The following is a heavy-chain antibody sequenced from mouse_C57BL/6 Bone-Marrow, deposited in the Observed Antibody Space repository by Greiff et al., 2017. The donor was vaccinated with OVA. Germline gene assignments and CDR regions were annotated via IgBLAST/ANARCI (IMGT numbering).Heavy chain of an antibody. CDR3: ARDSALNWYFDV. J-gene: IGHJ1*03. V-gene: IGHV3-6*01. CDR1: GYSITSGYY. CDR2: ISYDGSN. D-gene: IGHD6-1*01. Sequence: DVQLQESGPGLVKPSQSLSLTCSVTGYSITSGYYWNWIRQFPGNKLEWMGYISYDGSNNYNPSLKNRISITRDTSKNQFFLKLNSVTTEDTATYYCARDSALNWYFDVWGTGTTVTVSS.